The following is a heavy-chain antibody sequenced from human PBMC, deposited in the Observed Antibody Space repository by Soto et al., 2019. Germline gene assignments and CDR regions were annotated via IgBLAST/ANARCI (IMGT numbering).Heavy chain of an antibody. D-gene: IGHD3-10*01. V-gene: IGHV3-23*01. CDR2: IIGSGGST. J-gene: IGHJ4*02. CDR1: GFRFSTYA. CDR3: AKESLEGAGGHDY. Sequence: GGSLRLSCAASGFRFSTYAMNWVRQAPGKGLEWVSVIIGSGGSTSYADSVKGRFTISRDNSKNTLYLQMDSLRVDDTAIYYCAKESLEGAGGHDYWGRGTLVTVS.